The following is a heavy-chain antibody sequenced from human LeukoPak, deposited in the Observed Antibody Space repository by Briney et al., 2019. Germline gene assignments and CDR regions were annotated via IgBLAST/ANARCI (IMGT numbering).Heavy chain of an antibody. CDR1: SSGDYY. CDR3: AKGGIAVAGTVLYFDY. J-gene: IGHJ4*02. D-gene: IGHD6-19*01. Sequence: SSGDYYWSWIRQHPGKGLEWVSGISWNSGSIGYADSVKGRFTISRDNAKNSLYLQMNSLGAEDTALYYCAKGGIAVAGTVLYFDYWGQGTLVTVSS. CDR2: ISWNSGSI. V-gene: IGHV3-9*01.